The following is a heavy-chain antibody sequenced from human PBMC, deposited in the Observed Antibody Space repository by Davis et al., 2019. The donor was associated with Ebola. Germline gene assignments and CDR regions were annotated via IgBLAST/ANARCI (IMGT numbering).Heavy chain of an antibody. CDR3: ARGTTYYDFWSGYYPEGYYYYYMDV. J-gene: IGHJ6*03. CDR2: INHSGST. CDR1: GGSFSGYY. D-gene: IGHD3-3*01. V-gene: IGHV4-34*01. Sequence: PSETLSLTCAVYGGSFSGYYWSWIRQPPGKGLEWIGEINHSGSTNYNPSLKSRVTISVDTSKNQFSLKLSSVTAADTAVYYCARGTTYYDFWSGYYPEGYYYYYMDVWGKGTTVTVSS.